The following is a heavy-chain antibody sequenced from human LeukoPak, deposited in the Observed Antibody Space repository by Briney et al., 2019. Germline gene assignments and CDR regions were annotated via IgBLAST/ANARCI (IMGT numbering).Heavy chain of an antibody. CDR1: GYSISSGYY. Sequence: SETLSLTCAVSGYSISSGYYWGWIRQPPGKGLEWIGSIYHSGSTYYNPSLKRRVTISVDTSKNQFSLKLRSVTAADTAVYYCARLPPRRTRDIVVVPAAVVDYWGQGTLVTVSS. V-gene: IGHV4-38-2*01. CDR3: ARLPPRRTRDIVVVPAAVVDY. D-gene: IGHD2-2*01. J-gene: IGHJ4*02. CDR2: IYHSGST.